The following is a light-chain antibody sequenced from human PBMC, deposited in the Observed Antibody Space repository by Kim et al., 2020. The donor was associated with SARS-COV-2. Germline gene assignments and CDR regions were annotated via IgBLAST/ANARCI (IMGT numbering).Light chain of an antibody. J-gene: IGKJ2*01. Sequence: EIVLTQSPGTLSLSPGERATLSCRASQSVSSNYLAWYQQKPGQAPRLLIYGASSRAIGIPDRFSGSGSGTDFTLTISRLEPEEFAVYFCQQYGISPYTFGQGTKLEI. CDR3: QQYGISPYT. CDR1: QSVSSNY. V-gene: IGKV3-20*01. CDR2: GAS.